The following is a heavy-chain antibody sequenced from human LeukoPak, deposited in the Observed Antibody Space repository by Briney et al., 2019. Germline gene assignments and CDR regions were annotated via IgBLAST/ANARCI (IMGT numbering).Heavy chain of an antibody. CDR3: ASTTMVRGVHYGTDV. D-gene: IGHD3-10*01. CDR2: IIPIFGIA. J-gene: IGHJ6*02. Sequence: ASVKVSCKASGGTFSSYAISWVRQAPGQGLEWMGRIIPIFGIANYAQKFQGRVTITADKSTSTAYMELSSLRSEDTAVYYCASTTMVRGVHYGTDVWGQGTTVTVSS. CDR1: GGTFSSYA. V-gene: IGHV1-69*04.